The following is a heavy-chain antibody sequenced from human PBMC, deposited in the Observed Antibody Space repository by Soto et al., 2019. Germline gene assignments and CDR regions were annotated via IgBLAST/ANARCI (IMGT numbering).Heavy chain of an antibody. CDR1: GGSISSGGYS. Sequence: SETLSLTCTVSGGSISSGGYSWNWIRQPPGKGLEWIGYIYHSGSTYYNPSLKSRVTMSIDRFKKQLSLKLTSVTAADTAVYYCARGEGAVAGTNYYGMDVWGQGTKVTVYS. CDR3: ARGEGAVAGTNYYGMDV. V-gene: IGHV4-30-2*01. D-gene: IGHD6-19*01. J-gene: IGHJ6*02. CDR2: IYHSGST.